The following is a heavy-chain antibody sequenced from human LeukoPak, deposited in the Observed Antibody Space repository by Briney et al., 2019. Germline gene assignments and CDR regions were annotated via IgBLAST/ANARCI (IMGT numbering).Heavy chain of an antibody. Sequence: GGSLRLSCEGFGFAVSTYSMHWVRQTPGQGLVWVSRLNSDGIRTDYADSVRGRFTISRDNAKNTFYMYMDSLRAEDTPVYYCARAGFYNGYDYWGQGTLVTVSS. CDR3: ARAGFYNGYDY. CDR2: LNSDGIRT. D-gene: IGHD5-18*01. V-gene: IGHV3-74*01. CDR1: GFAVSTYS. J-gene: IGHJ4*02.